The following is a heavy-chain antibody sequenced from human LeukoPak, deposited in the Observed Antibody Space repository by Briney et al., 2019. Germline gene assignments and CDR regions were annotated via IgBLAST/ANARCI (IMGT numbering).Heavy chain of an antibody. CDR3: ARSGEIVGATYFDY. D-gene: IGHD1-26*01. V-gene: IGHV4-59*01. CDR1: GGSISSYY. J-gene: IGHJ4*02. CDR2: IYYSGST. Sequence: PSETLSLTCTVSGGSISSYYWSWIRQPPGEGVEWSGYIYYSGSTNYNPSLKSRVTISVDTSKNQFSLKLSSVTAADTAVYYCARSGEIVGATYFDYWGQGALVTVSS.